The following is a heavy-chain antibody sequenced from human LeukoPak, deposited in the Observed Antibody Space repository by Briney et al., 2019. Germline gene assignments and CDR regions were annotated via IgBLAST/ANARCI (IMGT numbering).Heavy chain of an antibody. CDR2: ISSGSSTT. D-gene: IGHD3-10*01. Sequence: GGSLRLSCAASGFTFSPLGMNWVRQAPGRGLEWVSYISSGSSTTYYADSVKGRFTISRDNAKNSLYLQLNSLRDEDTAVYYCARGRGLTLSYHYFDYWGQGTLVTVSS. CDR1: GFTFSPLG. V-gene: IGHV3-48*02. J-gene: IGHJ4*02. CDR3: ARGRGLTLSYHYFDY.